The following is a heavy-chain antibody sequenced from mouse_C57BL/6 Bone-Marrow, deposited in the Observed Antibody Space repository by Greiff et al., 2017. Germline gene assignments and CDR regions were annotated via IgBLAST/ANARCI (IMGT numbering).Heavy chain of an antibody. D-gene: IGHD2-5*01. CDR1: GFTFSDYG. J-gene: IGHJ1*03. Sequence: DVKLQESGGGLVQPGGSLKLSCAASGFTFSDYGMAWVRQAPRKGPEWVAFISNLAYRIYYADTVTGRFTLSRENAKNTLYLEMSSLRSEDTAMYYCARPPVYSNYWYFDVWGTGTTVTVSS. CDR2: ISNLAYRI. V-gene: IGHV5-15*01. CDR3: ARPPVYSNYWYFDV.